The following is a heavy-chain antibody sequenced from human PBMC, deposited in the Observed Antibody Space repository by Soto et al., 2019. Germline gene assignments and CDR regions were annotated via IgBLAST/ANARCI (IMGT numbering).Heavy chain of an antibody. V-gene: IGHV2-5*02. Sequence: QITLKESGPTLVKPTQTLTLTCTFSGFSLSTSGVGVGWIRQPPGKALEWLALIYWDDDKRYSPSLKSRLTITEDPSKNQVVLTMTNMDPVDTATYYCALESGDSDYWGQGTLVTVSS. D-gene: IGHD2-21*02. CDR1: GFSLSTSGVG. CDR2: IYWDDDK. J-gene: IGHJ4*02. CDR3: ALESGDSDY.